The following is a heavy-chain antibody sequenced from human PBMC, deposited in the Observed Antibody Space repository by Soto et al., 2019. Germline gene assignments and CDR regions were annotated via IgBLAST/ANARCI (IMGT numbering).Heavy chain of an antibody. J-gene: IGHJ4*02. CDR1: GFSFSSFG. D-gene: IGHD3-10*01. V-gene: IGHV3-30*18. Sequence: GGSLRLSCAASGFSFSSFGMHWVRQAPGKGLEWVAVISYDGNNKYYTDSVKGRFTISRDNFRDTLYLQMNSLRAEDTAVYYCAKDQSPRWFGELCSDYWGQGTLVTVSS. CDR3: AKDQSPRWFGELCSDY. CDR2: ISYDGNNK.